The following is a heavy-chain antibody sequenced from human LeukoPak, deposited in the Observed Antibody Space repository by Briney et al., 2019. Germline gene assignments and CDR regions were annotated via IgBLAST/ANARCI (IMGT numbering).Heavy chain of an antibody. Sequence: GGSLSLSCSASGFPFSSYAMHWVRQAPGKGLEYVSAISDSGGSTYYADSVKGRFTISRDNSKNTLYLQMSSLRAEDTAVYFCVRGYSFGPYGMDVWGQGTTVTVSS. CDR2: ISDSGGST. CDR3: VRGYSFGPYGMDV. D-gene: IGHD2-15*01. CDR1: GFPFSSYA. J-gene: IGHJ6*02. V-gene: IGHV3-64D*09.